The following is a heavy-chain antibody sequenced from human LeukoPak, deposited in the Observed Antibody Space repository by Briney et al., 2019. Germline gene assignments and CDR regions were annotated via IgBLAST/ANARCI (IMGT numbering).Heavy chain of an antibody. CDR2: ISAYNGNT. Sequence: ASVKVSCKASGYTFTSYGISWVRQAPGQGLEWMGWISAYNGNTNYAQKLQGRVTMTTDTSTSTAYMELRSLRSDDTAVYYCARDHPSYSSGWSDAFDIWGQGTMVTVSS. CDR1: GYTFTSYG. D-gene: IGHD6-19*01. CDR3: ARDHPSYSSGWSDAFDI. V-gene: IGHV1-18*01. J-gene: IGHJ3*02.